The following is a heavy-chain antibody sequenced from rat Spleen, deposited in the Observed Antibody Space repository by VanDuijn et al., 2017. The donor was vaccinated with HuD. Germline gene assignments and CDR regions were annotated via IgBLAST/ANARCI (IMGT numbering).Heavy chain of an antibody. CDR1: GYSIKSSY. CDR3: ARGAGYVLDA. D-gene: IGHD1-4*01. Sequence: EVQLQESGPGLVKPSQSLSLTCSVTGYSIKSSYRWNWIRKFPGNKMEWMGFITYMVTTTYNPSLKSRISITLYTSKNQFFLQLNSVTTEDTATYYCARGAGYVLDAWGQGASVTVSS. CDR2: ITYMVTT. J-gene: IGHJ4*01. V-gene: IGHV3-1*01.